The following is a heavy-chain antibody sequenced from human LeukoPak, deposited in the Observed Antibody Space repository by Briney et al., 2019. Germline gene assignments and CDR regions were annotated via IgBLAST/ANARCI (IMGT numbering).Heavy chain of an antibody. CDR3: ARSLSSRFSGPRRPYYFDS. V-gene: IGHV3-23*01. Sequence: GGSLRLSCAASGFTVSSNYMSWVRQAPGKGLQWVSGISSSGGSTYYVDSVKGRFTISTDNSKSTLYLQMNSLRAEDTAVYYCARSLSSRFSGPRRPYYFDSWGQGTLVTVSS. CDR2: ISSSGGST. D-gene: IGHD3-16*02. CDR1: GFTVSSNY. J-gene: IGHJ4*02.